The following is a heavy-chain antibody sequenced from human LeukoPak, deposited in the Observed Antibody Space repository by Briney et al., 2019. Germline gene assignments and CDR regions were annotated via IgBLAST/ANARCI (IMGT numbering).Heavy chain of an antibody. D-gene: IGHD6-13*01. CDR2: IIPIFGTA. CDR1: GGTFSSYA. J-gene: IGHJ3*02. Sequence: ASVKVSCKASGGTFSSYAISWVRQAPGQGLEWMGGIIPIFGTANYAQKFQGRVTITADESTSTAYMELSSLRSEDTAVYYCASPTAAGTRRGAFDIWGQGTMVTVSS. V-gene: IGHV1-69*13. CDR3: ASPTAAGTRRGAFDI.